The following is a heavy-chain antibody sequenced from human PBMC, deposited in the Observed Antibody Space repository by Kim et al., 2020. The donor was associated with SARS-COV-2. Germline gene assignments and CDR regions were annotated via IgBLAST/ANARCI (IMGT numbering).Heavy chain of an antibody. CDR2: IYYSGST. D-gene: IGHD4-17*01. Sequence: SETLSLTCTVSGGSISSGDYYWSWIRQPPGKGLEWIGYIYYSGSTYYNPSLKSRVTISVDTSKNQFSLKLSSVTAADTAVYYCARDSEGTVTTNYYYGMDVWGQGTTVTVSS. V-gene: IGHV4-30-4*01. CDR1: GGSISSGDYY. J-gene: IGHJ6*02. CDR3: ARDSEGTVTTNYYYGMDV.